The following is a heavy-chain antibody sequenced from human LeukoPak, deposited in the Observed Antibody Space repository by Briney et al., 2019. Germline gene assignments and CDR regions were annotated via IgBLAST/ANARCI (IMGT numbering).Heavy chain of an antibody. V-gene: IGHV4-34*01. CDR1: GGSFSGYY. Sequence: SETLSLTCAVYGGSFSGYYWSWIRQPPGKGLEWIGEINHSGSTNYNPSLKSRVTISVDTSKNQFSLKLSSVTAADTAVYYCARAGFRCSSTSCYTDYYYYYMDVWGKGTTVTVSS. CDR2: INHSGST. D-gene: IGHD2-2*02. J-gene: IGHJ6*03. CDR3: ARAGFRCSSTSCYTDYYYYYMDV.